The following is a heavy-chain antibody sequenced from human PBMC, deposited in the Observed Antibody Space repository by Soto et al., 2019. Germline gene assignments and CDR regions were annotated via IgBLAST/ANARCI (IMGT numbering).Heavy chain of an antibody. J-gene: IGHJ6*02. CDR3: ARDGRVYAIHYYYYGMDV. V-gene: IGHV3-7*01. CDR2: INQDAAEK. Sequence: EVQLVESGGDLVQPGGSLRLSCAASGFSFSSYWMHWVRQAPGKGLEWVANINQDAAEKHDVDSVRGRFTISRDNARNTLYLQMNSLRAEDTAVYYCARDGRVYAIHYYYYGMDVWGQGTTVTVSS. D-gene: IGHD2-8*01. CDR1: GFSFSSYW.